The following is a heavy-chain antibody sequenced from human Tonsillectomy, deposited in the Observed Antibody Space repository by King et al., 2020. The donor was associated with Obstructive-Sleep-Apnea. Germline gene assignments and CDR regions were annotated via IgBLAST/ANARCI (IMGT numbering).Heavy chain of an antibody. D-gene: IGHD3-3*01. CDR1: GFIFSSYS. V-gene: IGHV3-21*01. J-gene: IGHJ6*02. CDR2: ISSRSSYI. CDR3: ARDSHPAVPLEWSFSPTSYGMDV. Sequence: DVQLVESGGGLVKPGGSLRLSCAASGFIFSSYSMNWVRQAPGKGLEWVSSISSRSSYIHYADSVKGRFTISRDNAKNSLYLQMNSLRDEDTAVYYCARDSHPAVPLEWSFSPTSYGMDVWGQGTTVTVSS.